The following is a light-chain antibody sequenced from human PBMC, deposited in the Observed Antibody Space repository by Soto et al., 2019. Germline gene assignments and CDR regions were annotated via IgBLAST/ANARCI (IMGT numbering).Light chain of an antibody. J-gene: IGLJ2*01. Sequence: QSVLTQSSSASASLGSSVKLTCTLSRGHSSYIIAWHQQQPGKAPRYLMKLEGSGSYNKGSGVPDRFSGSSSGADRYLTISNLQFEDEADYYCETWDINTHVVFGGGTQLTVL. CDR1: RGHSSYI. V-gene: IGLV4-60*02. CDR2: LEGSGSY. CDR3: ETWDINTHVV.